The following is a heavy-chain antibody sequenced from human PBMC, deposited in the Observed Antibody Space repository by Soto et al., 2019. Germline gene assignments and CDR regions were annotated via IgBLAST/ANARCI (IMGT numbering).Heavy chain of an antibody. V-gene: IGHV5-51*01. J-gene: IGHJ6*02. CDR1: GYSFTSYW. D-gene: IGHD3-22*01. CDR3: ARQVDYYDSSGALNYGMDV. Sequence: PGESLKISCKGSGYSFTSYWIGWVRQMPGKGLEWMGIIYPGDSDTRYSPSFQGQVTISADKSIGTAYLQWSSLKASDTAMYYCARQVDYYDSSGALNYGMDVWGQGTTVTVSS. CDR2: IYPGDSDT.